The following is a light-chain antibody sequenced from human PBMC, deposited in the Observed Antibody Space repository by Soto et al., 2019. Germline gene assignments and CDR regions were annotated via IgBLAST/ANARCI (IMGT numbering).Light chain of an antibody. V-gene: IGLV1-40*01. Sequence: QSVLTQPPSVSGAPGQRVSISCTGTNSNIGAGYDVHWYQQLPGAAPRLLIFDTHDRPSGVPDRFSGSKSGTSATLAITGLQAEDEADYFCQSYDNELSGSEVFGGGTKLTVL. CDR3: QSYDNELSGSEV. CDR2: DTH. CDR1: NSNIGAGYD. J-gene: IGLJ3*02.